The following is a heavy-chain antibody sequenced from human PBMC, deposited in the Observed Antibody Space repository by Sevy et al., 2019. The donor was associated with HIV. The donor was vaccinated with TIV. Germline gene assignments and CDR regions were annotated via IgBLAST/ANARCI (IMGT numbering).Heavy chain of an antibody. D-gene: IGHD2-21*02. CDR1: GGSISSGGYY. CDR2: IYYSGST. CDR3: ARSKPCDSNYYYYYMDV. J-gene: IGHJ6*03. V-gene: IGHV4-31*03. Sequence: SENLSLTCTVSGGSISSGGYYWSWIRQHPGKGLEWIGYIYYSGSTYYNPSLKSRVTISVDTSKNQFSLKLSSVTAADTAVYYCARSKPCDSNYYYYYMDVWGKGTTVTVSS.